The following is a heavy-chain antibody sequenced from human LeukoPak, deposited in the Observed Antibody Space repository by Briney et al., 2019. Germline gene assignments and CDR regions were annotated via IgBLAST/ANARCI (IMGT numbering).Heavy chain of an antibody. CDR2: IYNSGST. Sequence: SETLSLTCTVSGGSLSIYYWSWLRQPPGKGLEWIGYIYNSGSTYYNPSLKSRVTISVDTSKNQFSLRLSSVTAADAAVYYCVRDRELNYWGQGTLVTVSS. CDR1: GGSLSIYY. CDR3: VRDRELNY. J-gene: IGHJ4*02. V-gene: IGHV4-59*01. D-gene: IGHD1-26*01.